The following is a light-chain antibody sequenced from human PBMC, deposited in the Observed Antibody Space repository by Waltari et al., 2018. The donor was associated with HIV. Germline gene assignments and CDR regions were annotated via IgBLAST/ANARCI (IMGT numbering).Light chain of an antibody. CDR1: SSNIRRTT. CDR2: NNN. Sequence: QSVLTQPPSASGTPGQRVTISCSGSSSNIRRTTVNWYQQLPGTAPKLLIYNNNQRPSGVPDRFSGSKSGTSASLAISGLQSEDEADYYCAAWDDSLNGVIFGGGTKLTVL. J-gene: IGLJ2*01. CDR3: AAWDDSLNGVI. V-gene: IGLV1-44*01.